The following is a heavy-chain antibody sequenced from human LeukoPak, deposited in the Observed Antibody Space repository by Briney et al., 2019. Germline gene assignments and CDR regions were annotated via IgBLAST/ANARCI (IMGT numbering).Heavy chain of an antibody. Sequence: PGGSLRLSCAASGFTFSGYGMHWVRQAPGKGLEWVAVISYDGSQKYYSDSVKGRFTISRDNSKNTVHLQMNSLRAEDTAVYYCARGWSGQVLSSFDYWGQGTLVTVSS. V-gene: IGHV3-30*03. CDR2: ISYDGSQK. CDR1: GFTFSGYG. CDR3: ARGWSGQVLSSFDY. J-gene: IGHJ4*02. D-gene: IGHD3-10*02.